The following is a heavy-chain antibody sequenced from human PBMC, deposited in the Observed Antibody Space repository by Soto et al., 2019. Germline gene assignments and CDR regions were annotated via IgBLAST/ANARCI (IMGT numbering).Heavy chain of an antibody. CDR3: AHSIFEDCSGGSCYSVSNWFDP. J-gene: IGHJ5*02. CDR1: GFSLSTSGVG. D-gene: IGHD2-15*01. Sequence: SGPTLVNPTQTLTLTCTFSGFSLSTSGVGVGWIRQPPGKALEWLALIYWDDDKRYSPSLKSRLTITKDTSKNQVVLTMTNMDPVDTATYYCAHSIFEDCSGGSCYSVSNWFDPWGQGTLVTVSS. CDR2: IYWDDDK. V-gene: IGHV2-5*02.